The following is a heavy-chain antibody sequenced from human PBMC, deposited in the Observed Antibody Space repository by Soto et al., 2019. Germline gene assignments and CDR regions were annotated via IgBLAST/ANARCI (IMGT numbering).Heavy chain of an antibody. J-gene: IGHJ4*02. V-gene: IGHV3-11*01. CDR2: ISSSGSSGSII. D-gene: IGHD3-22*01. CDR3: ARDLGYFASDGYFDY. CDR1: GFAFRSSW. Sequence: VGFLSHSCSASGFAFRSSWMRWVSQAPGKGLVWVSYISSSGSSGSIIYYADSVKGRFTISRDNAKNSLYLQMNSLRAEDTAVYYCARDLGYFASDGYFDYWGQGALVTGSS.